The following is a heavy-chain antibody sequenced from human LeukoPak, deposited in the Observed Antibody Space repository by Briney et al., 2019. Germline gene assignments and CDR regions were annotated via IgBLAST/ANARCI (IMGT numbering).Heavy chain of an antibody. CDR3: ARWGSSGYPYYFDY. CDR1: GGTFSSYA. Sequence: SVKVSCRASGGTFSSYAISWVRQAPGQGLEWMGGIIPIFGTANYAQKFQGRVTITADESTSTAYMELSSLRSEDTAVYYCARWGSSGYPYYFDYWGQGTLVTVSS. V-gene: IGHV1-69*13. D-gene: IGHD3-22*01. CDR2: IIPIFGTA. J-gene: IGHJ4*02.